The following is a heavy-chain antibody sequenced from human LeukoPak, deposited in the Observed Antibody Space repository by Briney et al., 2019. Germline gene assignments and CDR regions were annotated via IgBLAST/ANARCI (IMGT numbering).Heavy chain of an antibody. CDR2: IYYSGST. Sequence: SETLSLTCTVSGGSISSSSYYWGWIRQPPGKGLEWIGSIYYSGSTYYNPSLKSRVTISVDTSKNQFSLKLSSVTAADTAVYYCARHRESLVTIFGVAMGYYFDYWGQGTLVTASS. CDR1: GGSISSSSYY. CDR3: ARHRESLVTIFGVAMGYYFDY. V-gene: IGHV4-39*01. D-gene: IGHD3-3*01. J-gene: IGHJ4*02.